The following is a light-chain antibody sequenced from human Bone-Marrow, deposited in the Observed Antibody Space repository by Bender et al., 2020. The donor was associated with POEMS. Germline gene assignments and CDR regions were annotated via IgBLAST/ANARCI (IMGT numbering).Light chain of an antibody. CDR1: SGDVGSYQL. V-gene: IGLV2-23*01. CDR2: EGT. J-gene: IGLJ2*01. Sequence: SALTQPASVSGSPGQSISISCTGTSGDVGSYQLVAWYQQHPGKVPKLMIFEGTRRPSGVPNRFSGSFSGNTASLTISGLQSEDEADYWCATWDDSLNGAVFGGGTKLTVL. CDR3: ATWDDSLNGAV.